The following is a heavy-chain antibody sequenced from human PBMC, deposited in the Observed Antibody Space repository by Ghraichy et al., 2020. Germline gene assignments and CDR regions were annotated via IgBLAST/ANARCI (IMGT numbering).Heavy chain of an antibody. CDR3: ATDVAGSYYH. V-gene: IGHV1-24*01. Sequence: ASVKVSCKVSGYTLTELSMHWVRQAPGKGLEWMGGFDPEDGETIYAQKFQGRVTMTEDTSTDTANMELSTLRSEDTAVYYCATDVAGSYYHWGQGTLVTVSS. CDR1: GYTLTELS. D-gene: IGHD1-26*01. J-gene: IGHJ5*02. CDR2: FDPEDGET.